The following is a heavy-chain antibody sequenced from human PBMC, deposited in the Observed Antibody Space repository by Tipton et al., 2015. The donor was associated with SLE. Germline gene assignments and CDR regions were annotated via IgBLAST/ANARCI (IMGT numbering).Heavy chain of an antibody. CDR1: GGSISSGDYY. CDR3: ARAITMMGTGFYYNYYYMDV. Sequence: LRLSCTVSGGSISSGDYYWSWIRQPPGKGLEWIGYIYYSGSTYYNPSLKSRVTISVDTSKNQFSLKLSSVTAADTAVYYCARAITMMGTGFYYNYYYMDVWGKGTTVTVSS. D-gene: IGHD3-22*01. CDR2: IYYSGST. V-gene: IGHV4-30-4*01. J-gene: IGHJ6*03.